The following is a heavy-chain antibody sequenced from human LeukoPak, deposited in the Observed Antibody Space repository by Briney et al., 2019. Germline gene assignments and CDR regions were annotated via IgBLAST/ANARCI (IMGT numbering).Heavy chain of an antibody. Sequence: GGSLRLSCAASGFTFSNYAMNWVRQAPGKGLDWVSSISTSSTYIFYADSLKGRFTVSRDNAKNSLYLQMNSLRAEDTAVYYCARTENYGDHEGFDYWGQGTLVTVSS. CDR2: ISTSSTYI. J-gene: IGHJ4*02. CDR3: ARTENYGDHEGFDY. D-gene: IGHD4-17*01. CDR1: GFTFSNYA. V-gene: IGHV3-21*01.